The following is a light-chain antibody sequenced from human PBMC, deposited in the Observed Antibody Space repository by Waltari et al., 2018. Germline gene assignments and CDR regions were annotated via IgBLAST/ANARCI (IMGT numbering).Light chain of an antibody. CDR1: QIINPN. CDR3: QQSYSAPPS. V-gene: IGKV1-39*01. CDR2: AAT. Sequence: DIQMTQSPSSLSASLGDRVTITCRASQIINPNLNWYQHIPGKVPKLLIYAATFLQSGVPSRFSGSGSGTDFTLTIRSLQPEDFVFYFCQQSYSAPPSFGGGTKVDVK. J-gene: IGKJ4*01.